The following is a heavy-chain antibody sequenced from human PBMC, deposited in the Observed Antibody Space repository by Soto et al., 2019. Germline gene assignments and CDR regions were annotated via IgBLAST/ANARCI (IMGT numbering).Heavy chain of an antibody. V-gene: IGHV3-74*01. CDR3: AREAPGFDP. CDR2: INSDGSSI. J-gene: IGHJ5*02. CDR1: GFTFSSYW. Sequence: VGSLRLSCAASGFTFSSYWMHWVRQAPGKGLVWLPRINSDGSSIVYADSVKGRFTISRDKAKNTLYLQMNSLRAEDTAVYYCAREAPGFDPWGQGTLVTVSS.